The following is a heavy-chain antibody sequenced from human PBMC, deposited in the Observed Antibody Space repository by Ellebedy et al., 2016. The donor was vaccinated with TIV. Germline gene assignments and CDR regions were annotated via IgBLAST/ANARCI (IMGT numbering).Heavy chain of an antibody. D-gene: IGHD2-2*02. Sequence: SQTLSLTCAISGDSVSSNSAAWNWIRQSPSRGLEWLGRTYYRSKWYNDYAVSVKSRITINPDTSKNQFSLQLNSVTPEDTAVYYCARVGPATAIPNSHYYYYGMDVWGQGTTVTVSS. V-gene: IGHV6-1*01. J-gene: IGHJ6*02. CDR2: TYYRSKWYN. CDR3: ARVGPATAIPNSHYYYYGMDV. CDR1: GDSVSSNSAA.